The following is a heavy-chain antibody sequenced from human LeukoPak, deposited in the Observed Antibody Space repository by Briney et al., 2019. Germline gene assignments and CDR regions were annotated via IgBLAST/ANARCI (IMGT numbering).Heavy chain of an antibody. J-gene: IGHJ5*02. CDR3: AREGYGSGSYIFDP. CDR2: IYYSGST. Sequence: PSETLSLTCTVSGGSISSSSYYWGWIRQPPGKGLEWIGSIYYSGSTYYNPSLKSRVTISVDRSKNQFSLKLSSVTAADTAVYYCAREGYGSGSYIFDPWGQGTLVTVSS. D-gene: IGHD3-10*01. V-gene: IGHV4-39*07. CDR1: GGSISSSSYY.